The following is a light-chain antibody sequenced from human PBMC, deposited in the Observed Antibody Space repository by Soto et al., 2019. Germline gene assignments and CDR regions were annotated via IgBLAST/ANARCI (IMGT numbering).Light chain of an antibody. CDR2: AAS. J-gene: IGKJ5*01. Sequence: DIQLTQSPSFLSASVGDRVTITCRASQGINNYLAWYQQKAGKAPKLLIYAASTLQSGVPSRFSGSGSGTEFPLTIRSLQPEDFATYYCQQVNSYPITFGQGTRLEIK. V-gene: IGKV1-9*01. CDR3: QQVNSYPIT. CDR1: QGINNY.